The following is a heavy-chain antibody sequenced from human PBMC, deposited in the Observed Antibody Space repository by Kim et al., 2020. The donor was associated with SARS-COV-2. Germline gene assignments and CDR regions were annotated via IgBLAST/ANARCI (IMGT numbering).Heavy chain of an antibody. V-gene: IGHV3-48*03. CDR1: GFTFSSYE. CDR2: ISSSGSTI. D-gene: IGHD3-9*01. J-gene: IGHJ6*02. Sequence: GGSLRLSCAASGFTFSSYEMNWVRQAPGKGLEWVSYISSSGSTIYYADSVKGRFTISRDNAKNSLYLQMNSLRAEDTAVYYCARFGYFDWSHGMDVWGQGTTVTVSS. CDR3: ARFGYFDWSHGMDV.